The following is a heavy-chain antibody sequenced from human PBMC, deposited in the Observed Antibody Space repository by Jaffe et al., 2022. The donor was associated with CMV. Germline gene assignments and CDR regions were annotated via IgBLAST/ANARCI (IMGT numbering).Heavy chain of an antibody. CDR1: GFTFGSFE. J-gene: IGHJ4*02. D-gene: IGHD3-3*01. CDR3: AREFFGYYDFWSAHSST. V-gene: IGHV3-48*03. Sequence: EVQLVESGGGLVQPGGSLRLSCAASGFTFGSFEMNWVRQAPGKGLEWVSYISSSGSTIYYADSVKGRFTISRDNAKKSLYLQMNSLRAEDTAVYYCAREFFGYYDFWSAHSSTGGQGTLVTVSS. CDR2: ISSSGSTI.